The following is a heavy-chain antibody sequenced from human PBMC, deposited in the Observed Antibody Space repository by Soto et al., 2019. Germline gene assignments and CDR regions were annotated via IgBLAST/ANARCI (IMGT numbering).Heavy chain of an antibody. J-gene: IGHJ4*02. CDR2: IIPILGIA. CDR1: GGTFSSYT. Sequence: SVKVSCKASGGTFSSYTISWVRQAPGQGLEWMGRIIPILGIANYAQKFQGRVTITADESTSTAYMELSSLRSEDTAVYYCASRGAPTVTTYGFYYWGQGTLVTVSS. CDR3: ASRGAPTVTTYGFYY. V-gene: IGHV1-69*02. D-gene: IGHD4-17*01.